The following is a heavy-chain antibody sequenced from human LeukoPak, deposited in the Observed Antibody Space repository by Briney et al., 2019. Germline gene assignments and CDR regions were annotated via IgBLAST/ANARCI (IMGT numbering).Heavy chain of an antibody. CDR2: INTNTGNP. Sequence: AASVKVSCKASGYTFTSYAMNWVRQAPGQGLEWMGWINTNTGNPTYAQGFTGRFVFSLDTSVSTAYLQISSLKAEDTAVYYCARDPLPLIAVAGFDYWGQGTLVTVSS. CDR1: GYTFTSYA. D-gene: IGHD6-19*01. V-gene: IGHV7-4-1*02. J-gene: IGHJ4*02. CDR3: ARDPLPLIAVAGFDY.